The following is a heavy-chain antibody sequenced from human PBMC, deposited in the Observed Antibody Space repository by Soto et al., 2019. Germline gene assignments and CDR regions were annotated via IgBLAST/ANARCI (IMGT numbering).Heavy chain of an antibody. CDR3: ARGEQRIYYSYYGMDV. J-gene: IGHJ6*02. CDR1: GGSISSGGYY. Sequence: PSETLSLTCTVSGGSISSGGYYWSWIRQHPGKGLEWIGYIYYSGSTYYNPSLKSRVTISVDTSKNQFSLKLSSVTAADTAVYYCARGEQRIYYSYYGMDVWGQGTTVTVSS. V-gene: IGHV4-31*03. D-gene: IGHD6-25*01. CDR2: IYYSGST.